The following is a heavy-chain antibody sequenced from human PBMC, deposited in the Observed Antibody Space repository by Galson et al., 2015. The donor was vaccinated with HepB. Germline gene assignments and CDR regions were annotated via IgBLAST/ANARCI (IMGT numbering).Heavy chain of an antibody. V-gene: IGHV1-2*04. D-gene: IGHD6-13*01. CDR1: GSTFTGYY. CDR3: ARDPVGRRYDSSSWYYFDY. CDR2: INPNSGGT. Sequence: SVKVSCKASGSTFTGYYMHWVRQAPGQGLEWMGWINPNSGGTNYAQKFQGWVTMTRDTSISTAYMELSRLRSDDTAVYYCARDPVGRRYDSSSWYYFDYWGQGTLVTVSS. J-gene: IGHJ4*02.